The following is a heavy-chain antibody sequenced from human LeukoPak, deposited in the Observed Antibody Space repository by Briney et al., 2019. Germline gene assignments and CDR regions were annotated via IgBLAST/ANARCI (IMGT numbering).Heavy chain of an antibody. CDR1: GFTFSNYA. CDR2: ISGSGGST. D-gene: IGHD2-2*01. CDR3: AKALRYCSSTSCYSFDY. V-gene: IGHV3-23*01. J-gene: IGHJ4*02. Sequence: GGSLRLSCAASGFTFSNYAMSWVRQAPGKGLEWVSAISGSGGSTYYADSVKGRFTISRDNSKNTLYLQMNSLRAEDTAVYYCAKALRYCSSTSCYSFDYWGQGTLVTVSS.